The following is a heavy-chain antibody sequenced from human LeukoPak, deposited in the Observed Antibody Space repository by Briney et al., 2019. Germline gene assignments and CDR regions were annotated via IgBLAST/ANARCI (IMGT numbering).Heavy chain of an antibody. Sequence: SETLSLTCTVSGGSISSYYWSWIRQPAGKGLEWIGRIYTSGSTNYNPSLKSRVTMSVDTSTNQFSLKLSSVTAADPAVYYCARDSRSSAGYNWFDPWGQGTLVTVSS. D-gene: IGHD6-6*01. V-gene: IGHV4-4*07. CDR2: IYTSGST. CDR3: ARDSRSSAGYNWFDP. J-gene: IGHJ5*02. CDR1: GGSISSYY.